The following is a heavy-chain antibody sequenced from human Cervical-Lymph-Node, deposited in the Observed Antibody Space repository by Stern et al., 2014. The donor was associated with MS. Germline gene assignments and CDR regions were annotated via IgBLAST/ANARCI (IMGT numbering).Heavy chain of an antibody. Sequence: QVQLMQSGGGVVQPGRSLRLSCTASGFTFSSYGMHWVRQAPGKGLEWVAVIWYDGSDKYYADSVKGRFTVSRDNSKNTLYLQMNSLRADDTAVYRCARDLEGSYYYGMDVWGRGTTVTVSS. D-gene: IGHD3-10*01. J-gene: IGHJ6*02. CDR2: IWYDGSDK. CDR1: GFTFSSYG. V-gene: IGHV3-33*01. CDR3: ARDLEGSYYYGMDV.